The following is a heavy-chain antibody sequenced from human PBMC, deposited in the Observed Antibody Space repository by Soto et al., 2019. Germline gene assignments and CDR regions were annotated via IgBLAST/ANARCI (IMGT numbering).Heavy chain of an antibody. D-gene: IGHD3-16*02. J-gene: IGHJ6*02. CDR2: IIPIFGTA. CDR1: GGTFSSYA. Sequence: GASVKVSCKASGGTFSSYAISWVRQAPGQGLEWMGGIIPIFGTANCAQKFQGRVTITADESTSTAYMELSSLRSEDTAVYYCASGDYVWGSYRYPRDDHGMDVWGQGTTVTVSS. CDR3: ASGDYVWGSYRYPRDDHGMDV. V-gene: IGHV1-69*13.